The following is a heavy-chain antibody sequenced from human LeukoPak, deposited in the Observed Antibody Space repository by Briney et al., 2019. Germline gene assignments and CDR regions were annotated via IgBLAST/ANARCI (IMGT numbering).Heavy chain of an antibody. D-gene: IGHD5-24*01. CDR2: IYYSGST. Sequence: SETLSLTCTVSGGSISSYYWRWIRQPPGKGLEWIGYIYYSGSTNYNPSLKSRVTISVDTSKNQFSLKLSSVTAADTAVYYCARQERWLPFDYWGRGTLVTVSS. V-gene: IGHV4-59*08. CDR1: GGSISSYY. J-gene: IGHJ4*02. CDR3: ARQERWLPFDY.